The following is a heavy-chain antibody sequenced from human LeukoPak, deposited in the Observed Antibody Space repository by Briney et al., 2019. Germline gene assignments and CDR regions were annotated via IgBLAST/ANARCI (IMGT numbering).Heavy chain of an antibody. J-gene: IGHJ4*02. V-gene: IGHV3-33*01. D-gene: IGHD4-23*01. CDR3: ARDGGTSHFDY. Sequence: PGGSVRLSCAASGFMFSSSGMHWVRQAPGKGLEWVAVIWYDGSNKYSADSVKGRFTNSRDNYKNTLYLQMNSLRAEDTAVYYCARDGGTSHFDYWGQGTLVSVSS. CDR1: GFMFSSSG. CDR2: IWYDGSNK.